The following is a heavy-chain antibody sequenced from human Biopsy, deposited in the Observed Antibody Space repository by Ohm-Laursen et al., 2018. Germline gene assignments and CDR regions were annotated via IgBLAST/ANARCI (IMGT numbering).Heavy chain of an antibody. V-gene: IGHV4-59*01. CDR3: ARLTGDPSY. CDR2: IYYTGHT. D-gene: IGHD7-27*01. CDR1: GGSIKSYY. J-gene: IGHJ4*02. Sequence: TLSLTSTVSGGSIKSYYWNWIRQSPGKGLEWIGFIYYTGHTDYNPSLKSRATISVDTSKNQFSLKIISVTAADTAVYYCARLTGDPSYWGQGILVTVSS.